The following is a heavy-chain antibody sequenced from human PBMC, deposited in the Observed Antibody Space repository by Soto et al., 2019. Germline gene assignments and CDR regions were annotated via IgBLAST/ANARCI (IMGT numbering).Heavy chain of an antibody. CDR2: ISSSGSTI. V-gene: IGHV3-11*01. CDR3: RGDDYGDLNAFDI. CDR1: GFTFSDYY. Sequence: GGSLRLSCAAPGFTFSDYYMSWIRQAPGKGLEWVSYISSSGSTIYYADSVKGRFTISRDNAKNSLYLQMNSLRAEDTAVYYCRGDDYGDLNAFDIWGQGTMVTVSS. D-gene: IGHD4-17*01. J-gene: IGHJ3*02.